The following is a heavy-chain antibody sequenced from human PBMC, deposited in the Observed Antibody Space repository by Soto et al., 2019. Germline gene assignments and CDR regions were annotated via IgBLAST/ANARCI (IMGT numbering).Heavy chain of an antibody. Sequence: PGGSLRLSCAASGFTFSSYSMNWVRQAPGKGLEWVSYISSSSSTIYYADSVKGRFTISRDNAKNSLYLQMNSLRAEDTAVYYCARGPRIGGYDYYYYYYYMDVWGKGTTVTVSS. CDR2: ISSSSSTI. J-gene: IGHJ6*03. CDR3: ARGPRIGGYDYYYYYYYMDV. V-gene: IGHV3-48*01. CDR1: GFTFSSYS. D-gene: IGHD5-12*01.